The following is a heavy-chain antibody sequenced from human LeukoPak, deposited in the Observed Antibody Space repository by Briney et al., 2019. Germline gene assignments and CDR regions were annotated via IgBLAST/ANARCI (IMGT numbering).Heavy chain of an antibody. Sequence: SETLSLTCTVSGGSISSGTYYWSWIRQHPGKGLEWIGYIYYSGSTYYNMSLKSRVTISLDTSKNQFSLKLSSVTAADTAVYYCARGSTRYYYGSGRPLDYWGQGTLVTVSS. V-gene: IGHV4-31*03. D-gene: IGHD3-10*01. CDR2: IYYSGST. CDR3: ARGSTRYYYGSGRPLDY. CDR1: GGSISSGTYY. J-gene: IGHJ4*02.